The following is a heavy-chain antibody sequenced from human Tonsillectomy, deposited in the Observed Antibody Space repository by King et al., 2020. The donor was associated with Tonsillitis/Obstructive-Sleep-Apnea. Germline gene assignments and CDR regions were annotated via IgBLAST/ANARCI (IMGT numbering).Heavy chain of an antibody. CDR3: ARDQWLVPGYWFDP. D-gene: IGHD6-19*01. V-gene: IGHV7-4-1*01. CDR2: INTNTGNP. J-gene: IGHJ5*02. CDR1: GYTFTSYT. Sequence: QLVQSGSELKKPGASVKVSCKASGYTFTSYTMNWVRQAPGQGLEWMGWINTNTGNPTYAQGFNGRFVFSLDTSVSTAYLQIRSLKAEDTAVYYCARDQWLVPGYWFDPWGQGTLVTVSS.